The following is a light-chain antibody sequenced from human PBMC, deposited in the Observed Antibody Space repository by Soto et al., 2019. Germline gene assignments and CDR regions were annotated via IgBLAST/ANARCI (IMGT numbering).Light chain of an antibody. CDR3: QSYDSGQSGHVL. Sequence: QSVLTQPPLVSGAPGQRVTISCTGNNSNIGAGYDVLWYQQLPGTAPRLLIYGNSNRPSGVPDRFAGSKSGTSASVVITGLQADDEADYYCQSYDSGQSGHVLFGGGTKLTVL. CDR1: NSNIGAGYD. V-gene: IGLV1-40*01. CDR2: GNS. J-gene: IGLJ3*02.